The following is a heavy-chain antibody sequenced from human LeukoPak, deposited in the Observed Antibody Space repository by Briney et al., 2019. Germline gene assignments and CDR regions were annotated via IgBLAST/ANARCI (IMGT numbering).Heavy chain of an antibody. CDR2: IYYSGST. V-gene: IGHV4-39*01. CDR1: GGSISSSSYY. Sequence: PSETLSLTCTVSGGSISSSSYYWSWIRQPPGKGLEWIGSIYYSGSTYYNPSLKSRVTISVDTSKNQFSLKLSSVTAADTAVYYCASGSNLLFDYWGQGTLVTVSS. J-gene: IGHJ4*02. CDR3: ASGSNLLFDY. D-gene: IGHD4-11*01.